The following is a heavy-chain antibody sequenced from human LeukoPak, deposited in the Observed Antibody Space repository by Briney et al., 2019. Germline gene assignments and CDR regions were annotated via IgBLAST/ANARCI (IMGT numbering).Heavy chain of an antibody. CDR1: GYTFTNYY. J-gene: IGHJ6*02. Sequence: ASVKVSCKASGYTFTNYYMHWVRQAHGQGLEWMGIINPSGGSTSYAQKFQGRVTMTRDTSTSTVYMELSSLRSEDTAVYYCARDPAIAAEVLNYGMDVWGQGTTVTVSS. CDR2: INPSGGST. CDR3: ARDPAIAAEVLNYGMDV. V-gene: IGHV1-46*01. D-gene: IGHD6-13*01.